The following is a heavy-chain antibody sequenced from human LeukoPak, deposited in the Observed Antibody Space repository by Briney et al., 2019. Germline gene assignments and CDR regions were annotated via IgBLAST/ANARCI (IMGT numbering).Heavy chain of an antibody. Sequence: SETLSLTCAVYGGSFSGYYWSWIRQPPGKGLEWIGEINHSGSTNYNPSLKSRVTISVDTSKNQFSLKLSSVTAADTAVYYCARGLSRDIVVVVAAWGFDPWGQGTLVTVSS. CDR2: INHSGST. V-gene: IGHV4-34*01. D-gene: IGHD2-15*01. J-gene: IGHJ5*02. CDR1: GGSFSGYY. CDR3: ARGLSRDIVVVVAAWGFDP.